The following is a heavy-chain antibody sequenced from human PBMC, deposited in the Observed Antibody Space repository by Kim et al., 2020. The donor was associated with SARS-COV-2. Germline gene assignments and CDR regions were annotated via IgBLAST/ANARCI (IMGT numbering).Heavy chain of an antibody. V-gene: IGHV4-39*01. CDR2: IYYSGST. CDR3: ARRDTAMAILFDY. J-gene: IGHJ4*02. Sequence: SETLSLTCTVSGGSISSSSYYWGWIRQPPGKGLEWIGSIYYSGSTYYNPSLKSRVTISVDTSKNQFSLKLSSVTAADTAVYYCARRDTAMAILFDYWGQGTLVTVSS. D-gene: IGHD5-18*01. CDR1: GGSISSSSYY.